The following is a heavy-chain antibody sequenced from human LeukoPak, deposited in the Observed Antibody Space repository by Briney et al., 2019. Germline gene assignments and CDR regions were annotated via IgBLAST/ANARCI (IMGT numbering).Heavy chain of an antibody. CDR3: AKDRKAYCGGDCSPPFDY. J-gene: IGHJ4*02. D-gene: IGHD2-21*02. V-gene: IGHV3-30*18. Sequence: GRSLRLSCAASGFTFSSYGMHWVRQAPGKGLEWVAVISYDGSNKYYADSVKGRFTISRDNSKNTLYLQMNSLRAEDTAVYYCAKDRKAYCGGDCSPPFDYWGQGTLVTVSS. CDR1: GFTFSSYG. CDR2: ISYDGSNK.